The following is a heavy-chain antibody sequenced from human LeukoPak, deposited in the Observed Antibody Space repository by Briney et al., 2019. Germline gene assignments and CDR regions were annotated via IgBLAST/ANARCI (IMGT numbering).Heavy chain of an antibody. Sequence: PSETLSLTCAVYGGSFSGYYWSWIRQPPGKGLEWIGEINHSVSTNYNPSLKSRVTISVDTSKNQFSLKLSSVTAADTAVYYCARGERYCSSTSCLNRYNWFDPWGQGTLVTVSS. V-gene: IGHV4-34*01. J-gene: IGHJ5*02. CDR3: ARGERYCSSTSCLNRYNWFDP. CDR2: INHSVST. CDR1: GGSFSGYY. D-gene: IGHD2-2*01.